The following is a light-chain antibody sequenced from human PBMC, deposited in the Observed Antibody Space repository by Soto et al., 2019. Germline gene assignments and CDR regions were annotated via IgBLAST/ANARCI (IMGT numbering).Light chain of an antibody. V-gene: IGKV3-11*01. CDR1: QSVSTY. Sequence: EIVLTQSPGTLSLSPGERATLSCRASQSVSTYLAWYQQKPGQAPRLLIYDASSRATGVPARFSGSGSGTDFTLTISSLESEDFEVYYCQQRNNWPTWTFGQGTKVDI. J-gene: IGKJ1*01. CDR3: QQRNNWPTWT. CDR2: DAS.